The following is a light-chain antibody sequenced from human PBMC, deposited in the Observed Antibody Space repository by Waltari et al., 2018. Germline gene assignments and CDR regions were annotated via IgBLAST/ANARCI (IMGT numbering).Light chain of an antibody. CDR2: DAS. J-gene: IGKJ1*01. V-gene: IGKV3-20*01. Sequence: ELVSTHSPASLSLSPGDRAPLSGRASQSVGRTLAWSQQRPGQAPRLLIYDASSRATGMPDRFSGSGSGTDFSLTISRLEPEDFAVYYCQKYGTRPATFGQGTKVEVK. CDR3: QKYGTRPAT. CDR1: QSVGRT.